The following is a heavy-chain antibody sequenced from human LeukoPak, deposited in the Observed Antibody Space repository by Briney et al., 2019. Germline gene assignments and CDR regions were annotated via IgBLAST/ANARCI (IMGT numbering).Heavy chain of an antibody. CDR1: GFTFSSYA. D-gene: IGHD3-16*01. Sequence: QAGGSLRLSCAASGFTFSSYAMSWVRQAPGKGLEWVSAISGSGGSTYYADSVKGRFTISRDNSKNTLYLQMNSLRAEDTAVYYCAKYVWVRGYYYYGMDVWGQGTTVTVSS. CDR2: ISGSGGST. CDR3: AKYVWVRGYYYYGMDV. J-gene: IGHJ6*02. V-gene: IGHV3-23*01.